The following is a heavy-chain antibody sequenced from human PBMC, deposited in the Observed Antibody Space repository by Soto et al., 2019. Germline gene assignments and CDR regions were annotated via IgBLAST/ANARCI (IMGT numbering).Heavy chain of an antibody. CDR3: ARGRYGDY. D-gene: IGHD1-1*01. Sequence: QVHLVQSGAEVKKPGASVKVSCQASGYAFTTYGITWVRQAPGQGLEWMGWISAHKGNTNYAQKLQGRVTVTRDTSTSTAYMELRSLRFDATAVDYCARGRYGDYWGQGALVTVSS. CDR1: GYAFTTYG. V-gene: IGHV1-18*01. CDR2: ISAHKGNT. J-gene: IGHJ4*02.